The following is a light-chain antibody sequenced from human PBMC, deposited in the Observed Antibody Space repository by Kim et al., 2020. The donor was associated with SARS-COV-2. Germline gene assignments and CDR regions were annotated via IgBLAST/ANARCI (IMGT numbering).Light chain of an antibody. V-gene: IGKV3-20*01. CDR3: QQYGSSVKT. CDR2: DAS. CDR1: QSISSSH. J-gene: IGKJ1*01. Sequence: EIVLTQSPDTLSLSPGERATLSCRASQSISSSHLAWYQLKPGQAPRLLIYDASNRATDIPDRFSGSGSGTDFTLTISRLEPEDFAVYYCQQYGSSVKTFGQGTKVDI.